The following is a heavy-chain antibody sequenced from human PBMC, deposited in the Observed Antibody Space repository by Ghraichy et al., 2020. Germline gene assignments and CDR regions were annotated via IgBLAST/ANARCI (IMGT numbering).Heavy chain of an antibody. CDR3: AKDLDYVWGSYRQTGAFDI. CDR1: GFTFSSYA. Sequence: GESLNISCAASGFTFSSYAMSWVRQAPGKGLEWVSAISGSGGSTYYADSVKGRFTISRDNSKNTLYLQMNSLRAEDTAVYYCAKDLDYVWGSYRQTGAFDIWGQGTMVTVSS. J-gene: IGHJ3*02. V-gene: IGHV3-23*01. CDR2: ISGSGGST. D-gene: IGHD3-16*02.